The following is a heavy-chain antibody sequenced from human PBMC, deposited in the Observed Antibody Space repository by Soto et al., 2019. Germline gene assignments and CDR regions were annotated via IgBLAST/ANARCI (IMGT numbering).Heavy chain of an antibody. V-gene: IGHV3-21*01. Sequence: EVQLVESGGGLVRPGGSLRLSCAASGFTFSSYTMNWVRQAPGKGLEWVSSIRSSSSHMYYADSVKGRFTIARDNAKNSLYLQMNTLRAEDTAVYYCARHVGYWGQGTLVTVSS. D-gene: IGHD2-15*01. J-gene: IGHJ4*02. CDR1: GFTFSSYT. CDR3: ARHVGY. CDR2: IRSSSSHM.